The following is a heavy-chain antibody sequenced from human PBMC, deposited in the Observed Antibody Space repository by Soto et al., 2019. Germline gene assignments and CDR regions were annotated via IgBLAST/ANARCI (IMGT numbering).Heavy chain of an antibody. CDR1: GGSISSYY. J-gene: IGHJ6*02. CDR2: IYYSGST. Sequence: TSETLSLTCTVSGGSISSYYWSWIRQPPGKGLEWIGYIYYSGSTNYNPSLKSRVTISVDTSKNQFSLKLSSVTAADTAVYYCARQPRKLGYCSGGSCLAPYYYYYGMDVWGQGTTVTVSS. CDR3: ARQPRKLGYCSGGSCLAPYYYYYGMDV. V-gene: IGHV4-59*01. D-gene: IGHD2-15*01.